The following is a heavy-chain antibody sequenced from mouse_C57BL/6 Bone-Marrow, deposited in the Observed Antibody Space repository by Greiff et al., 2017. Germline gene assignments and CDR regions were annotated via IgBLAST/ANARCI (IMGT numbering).Heavy chain of an antibody. CDR2: IHPNSGST. V-gene: IGHV1-64*01. Sequence: QVQLQQPGAELVKPGASVKLSCKASGYTFTSYWMHWVKQRPGQGLEWIGMIHPNSGSTNYNEKFKSKATLTVDKSSSTAYMQLSSLTSEDSAVYYCARSTTTVVDWYFDVWGTGTTVTVSS. CDR1: GYTFTSYW. D-gene: IGHD1-1*01. CDR3: ARSTTTVVDWYFDV. J-gene: IGHJ1*03.